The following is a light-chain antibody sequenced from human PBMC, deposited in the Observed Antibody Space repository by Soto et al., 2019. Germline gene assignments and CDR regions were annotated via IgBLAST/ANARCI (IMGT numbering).Light chain of an antibody. J-gene: IGKJ4*01. V-gene: IGKV3-15*01. CDR2: GAS. CDR3: QQYDKWPQVT. CDR1: ESVSSN. Sequence: EIVMTQSPATLSVSPGERATLSCRPSESVSSNLAWYQQKPGQAPRLLISGASTRATGIPARFSGSGSGTEFTLTISSLQSEDFAVYYCQQYDKWPQVTFGGGTKVEIK.